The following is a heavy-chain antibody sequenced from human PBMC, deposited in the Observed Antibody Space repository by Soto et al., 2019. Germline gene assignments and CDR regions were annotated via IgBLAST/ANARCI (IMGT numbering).Heavy chain of an antibody. CDR2: IIPILGIA. Sequence: QVQLVQSGAEVKKPGSSVKVSCKASGGTFSSYTISWVRQAPGQGLEWMGRIIPILGIANYAQKFQGRVTITADKSTSTAYMELSSLRSEDTAVYYCARDYGDYEGWSDPWGQGTLVTVSS. CDR3: ARDYGDYEGWSDP. D-gene: IGHD4-17*01. J-gene: IGHJ5*02. CDR1: GGTFSSYT. V-gene: IGHV1-69*08.